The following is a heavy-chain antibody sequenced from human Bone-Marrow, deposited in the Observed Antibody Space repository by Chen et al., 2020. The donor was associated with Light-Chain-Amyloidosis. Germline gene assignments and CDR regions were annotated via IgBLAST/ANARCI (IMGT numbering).Heavy chain of an antibody. J-gene: IGHJ4*02. V-gene: IGHV4-38-2*01. Sequence: QVLLQQSGPGLVKPSETLSLICAVSGNSISRGYFWGWIRQPPGKGLEWIGVLDFYHGGSPYYTPSLKSRVTISADTAKNQFSLHLTTVSAADTATYYCARGAVGGTTGVWGQGTLVTVSS. CDR2: FYHGGSP. CDR1: GNSISRGYF. D-gene: IGHD1-26*01. CDR3: ARGAVGGTTGV.